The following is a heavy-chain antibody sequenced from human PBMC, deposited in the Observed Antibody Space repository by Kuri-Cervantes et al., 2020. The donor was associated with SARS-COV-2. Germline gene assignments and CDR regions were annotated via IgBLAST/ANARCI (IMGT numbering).Heavy chain of an antibody. CDR2: ISYDGSNK. CDR1: GFTFSSYA. J-gene: IGHJ4*02. CDR3: AREWGQGYGSGWSNFDY. D-gene: IGHD6-19*01. V-gene: IGHV3-30-3*01. Sequence: GESLKISCAASGFTFSSYAMHWVRQAPGKGLEWVAVISYDGSNKYYADSVKGRFTISRDNSKNTLYLQMNSLRAEDTAVYYCAREWGQGYGSGWSNFDYWGQGTLVTVSS.